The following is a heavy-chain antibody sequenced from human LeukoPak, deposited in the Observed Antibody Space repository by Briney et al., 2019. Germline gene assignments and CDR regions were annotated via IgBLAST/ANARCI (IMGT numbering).Heavy chain of an antibody. CDR1: GGSFSGYY. D-gene: IGHD4-23*01. J-gene: IGHJ4*02. V-gene: IGHV4-34*01. CDR3: ARDADDYGGNSDGY. Sequence: SETLSLTCAVYGGSFSGYYWSWIRQPPGKRLAWIGEINHGGSTNYNPSLKSRVTISIDTSRNQFSLNLISVTAADTAVYYCARDADDYGGNSDGYWGQGTLVTVSS. CDR2: INHGGST.